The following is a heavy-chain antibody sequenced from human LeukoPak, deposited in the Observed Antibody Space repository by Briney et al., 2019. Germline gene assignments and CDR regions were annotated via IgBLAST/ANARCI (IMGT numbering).Heavy chain of an antibody. J-gene: IGHJ2*01. CDR2: ISRSGSST. CDR3: AKGGDILTGYYLYWYFDL. Sequence: TGGSLRLSCAASGFTFSAHAMSWVRQAPGKGLEWVSAISRSGSSTDYADSVKGRFTISRDNSKNTLYLQMNSLRPEDTAVYYCAKGGDILTGYYLYWYFDLWGRGTLVTVSS. D-gene: IGHD3-9*01. V-gene: IGHV3-23*01. CDR1: GFTFSAHA.